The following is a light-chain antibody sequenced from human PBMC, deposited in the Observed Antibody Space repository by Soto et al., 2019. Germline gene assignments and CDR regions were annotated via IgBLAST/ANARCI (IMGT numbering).Light chain of an antibody. CDR2: TAS. Sequence: DIQMTQSPSSLSASVGDTVTITCRASQTISSYLNWYQQKPGKAAKALTSTASNLQRGVPSRFSGSGSGTDFTLTISSLQPEDFASYYCQQSFTTPWTFGQGTKVEVK. V-gene: IGKV1-39*01. J-gene: IGKJ1*01. CDR3: QQSFTTPWT. CDR1: QTISSY.